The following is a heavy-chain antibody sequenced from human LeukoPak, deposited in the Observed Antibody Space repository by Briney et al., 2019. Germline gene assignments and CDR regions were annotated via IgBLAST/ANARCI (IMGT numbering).Heavy chain of an antibody. V-gene: IGHV4-34*01. CDR2: INHSGST. Sequence: SETLSLTCAVYGGSFSGYYWSWIRQPPGKGLEWIGEINHSGSTNYNPSLKRRVTISVDTSKNQFSLKLSSVTAADTAVYYCARARGRTAITMDYWGQGTLVTVSS. CDR1: GGSFSGYY. CDR3: ARARGRTAITMDY. D-gene: IGHD5-18*01. J-gene: IGHJ4*02.